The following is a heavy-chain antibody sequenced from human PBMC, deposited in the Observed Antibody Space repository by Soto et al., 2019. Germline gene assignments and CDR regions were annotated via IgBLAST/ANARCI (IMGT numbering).Heavy chain of an antibody. V-gene: IGHV6-1*01. CDR2: TYYRSKWYN. Sequence: QVQLQQSGPGLVKPLQTLSLTCAISGDSVSSNSAAWNWIRQSPSRGLEWLGRTYYRSKWYNDYAVSVKSRITINPDTSKNQFSLQLNSVTPEDTAVYYCARELFGVVIISYYYYMDVWGKGTTVTVSS. J-gene: IGHJ6*03. D-gene: IGHD3-3*01. CDR1: GDSVSSNSAA. CDR3: ARELFGVVIISYYYYMDV.